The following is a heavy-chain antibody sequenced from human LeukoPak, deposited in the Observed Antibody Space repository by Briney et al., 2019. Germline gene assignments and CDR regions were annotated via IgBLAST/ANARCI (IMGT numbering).Heavy chain of an antibody. J-gene: IGHJ6*02. CDR3: ARSYSNHLFGMDV. Sequence: PGGSLRLSCAPSGLTVSSYYMTWVRPAPGKGLEWVSVMYSGGSTYYADSVKGRVAISRDNSQNAVFLQMNSVRVEDTAVYYCARSYSNHLFGMDVWGQGTAVSVSS. CDR2: MYSGGST. D-gene: IGHD4-11*01. CDR1: GLTVSSYY. V-gene: IGHV3-66*01.